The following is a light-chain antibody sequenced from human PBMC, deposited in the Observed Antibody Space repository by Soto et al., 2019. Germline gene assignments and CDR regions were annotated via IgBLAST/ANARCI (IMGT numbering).Light chain of an antibody. J-gene: IGLJ3*02. CDR2: EGS. Sequence: QSVLTQPASVSGSPGQSITISCTETSSDVGSYNLVSWYQQLPGKAPKLLIYEGSKRPSGVSDRFSGSKSGNTASLTISGLQAEDEADYYCCSYAGGYTWVFGGGTQLTV. CDR1: SSDVGSYNL. CDR3: CSYAGGYTWV. V-gene: IGLV2-23*01.